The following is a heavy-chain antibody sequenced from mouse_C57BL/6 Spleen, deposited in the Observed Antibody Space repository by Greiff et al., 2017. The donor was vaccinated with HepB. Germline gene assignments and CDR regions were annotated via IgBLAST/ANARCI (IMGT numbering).Heavy chain of an antibody. V-gene: IGHV3-6*01. CDR1: GYSITSGYY. Sequence: ESGPGLVKPSQSLSLTCSVTGYSITSGYYWNWIRQFPGNKLEWMGYISYDGSNNYNPFLKNRISITRDTSKNQFFLKLNSVTTEDTATYYCARVDGYFWYFDVWGTGTTVTVSS. CDR2: ISYDGSN. J-gene: IGHJ1*03. D-gene: IGHD2-3*01. CDR3: ARVDGYFWYFDV.